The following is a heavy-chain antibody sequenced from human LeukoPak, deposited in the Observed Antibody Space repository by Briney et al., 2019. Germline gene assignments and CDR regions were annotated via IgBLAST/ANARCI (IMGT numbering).Heavy chain of an antibody. Sequence: ELSETLSLTCTVSGGSISSYYWSWIRQPPGKGLEWIGYIYYSGSTNYNPSLKSRVTISVDTSKNQFSLKLSSVTAADTAVYYCARARGYSSFYYYYYMDVWGKGTTVTVSS. J-gene: IGHJ6*03. CDR1: GGSISSYY. V-gene: IGHV4-59*01. CDR2: IYYSGST. CDR3: ARARGYSSFYYYYYMDV. D-gene: IGHD6-13*01.